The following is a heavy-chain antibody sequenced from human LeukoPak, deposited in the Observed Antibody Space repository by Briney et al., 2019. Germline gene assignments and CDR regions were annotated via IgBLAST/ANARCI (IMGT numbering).Heavy chain of an antibody. Sequence: ASVKVSCKASGYTFSNYGLSWVRQAPGQGLEWMGWISAYNGDTTFAQNVQDRLTLTTDTSTSTGYMELRSLRSDYTAIYFCARVHQRWDYNYLDPWGQGTLVTVSS. CDR3: ARVHQRWDYNYLDP. CDR2: ISAYNGDT. D-gene: IGHD5-24*01. V-gene: IGHV1-18*01. CDR1: GYTFSNYG. J-gene: IGHJ5*02.